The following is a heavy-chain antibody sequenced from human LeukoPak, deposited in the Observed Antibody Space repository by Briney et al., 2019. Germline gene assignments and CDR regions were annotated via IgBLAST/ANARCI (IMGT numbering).Heavy chain of an antibody. CDR1: GFTFSDYY. D-gene: IGHD2-21*02. J-gene: IGHJ5*02. CDR2: INPDGSST. CDR3: ARGGKLEPTALAS. V-gene: IGHV3-74*01. Sequence: GGSLRLSCEASGFTFSDYYMSWIRQAPGKGLEWLSRINPDGSSTTYADSVKGRFIISRDNAKNMLYLQINSLIVEDTAIYYCARGGKLEPTALASWGQGSPVVVSS.